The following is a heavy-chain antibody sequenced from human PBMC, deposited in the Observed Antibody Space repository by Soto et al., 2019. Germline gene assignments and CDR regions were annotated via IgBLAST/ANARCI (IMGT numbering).Heavy chain of an antibody. CDR3: AXGPTYKLVLPVGSAFDI. J-gene: IGHJ3*02. CDR2: ISGSGGST. V-gene: IGHV3-23*01. CDR1: GFTFSSYA. Sequence: GGSLRLSCAASGFTFSSYAMSWVRQAPGKGLEWVSAISGSGGSTYYADSVKGRFTISRDNSKNTLYLQMNSLRAEDTAVYYCAXGPTYKLVLPVGSAFDIWGQGTMVTVSS. D-gene: IGHD6-13*01.